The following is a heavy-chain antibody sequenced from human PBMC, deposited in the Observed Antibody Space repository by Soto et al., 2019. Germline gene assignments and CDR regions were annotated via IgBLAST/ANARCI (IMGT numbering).Heavy chain of an antibody. V-gene: IGHV3-23*01. J-gene: IGHJ3*01. D-gene: IGHD2-2*02. Sequence: EVQLLESGGDLIQAGGSLRLSCAASGFTLSSYALTWVRQGPGKGLEWVSVISASGSDTFFRDSVKGRFTISRDTSKNTLYLQMNSLRVEDTAVYYCAKTIVPAGIDAFDVWRRGTMVTVSS. CDR3: AKTIVPAGIDAFDV. CDR1: GFTLSSYA. CDR2: ISASGSDT.